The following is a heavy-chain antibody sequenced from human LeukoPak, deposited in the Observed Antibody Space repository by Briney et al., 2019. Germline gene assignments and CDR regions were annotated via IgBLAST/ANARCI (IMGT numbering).Heavy chain of an antibody. CDR3: ARDYGDYYLDY. Sequence: SETLSLTCTVSGGSISSSSYYWGWIRPPPGKGLEWIGSIYYSGSTYYNPSLKSRVTISVDTSKNQFSLKLSSVTAADTAVYYCARDYGDYYLDYWGQGTLVTVSS. V-gene: IGHV4-39*01. CDR1: GGSISSSSYY. CDR2: IYYSGST. D-gene: IGHD4-17*01. J-gene: IGHJ4*02.